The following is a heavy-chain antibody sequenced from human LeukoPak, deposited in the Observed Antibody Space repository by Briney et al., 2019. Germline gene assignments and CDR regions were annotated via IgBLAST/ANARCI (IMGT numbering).Heavy chain of an antibody. CDR3: ARYSSGWYLDPFDY. CDR1: GFTFSSYA. J-gene: IGHJ4*02. D-gene: IGHD6-19*01. V-gene: IGHV3-33*08. Sequence: GGSLRLSCAASGFTFSSYAMHWVRQAPGKGLEWVAVIWYDGSYKYYADSVKGRFTISRDNSKNTLYLQMNSLRAEDTAVYYCARYSSGWYLDPFDYWGQGTLVTVSS. CDR2: IWYDGSYK.